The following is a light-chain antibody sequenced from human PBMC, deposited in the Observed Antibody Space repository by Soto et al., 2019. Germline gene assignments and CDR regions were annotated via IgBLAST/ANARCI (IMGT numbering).Light chain of an antibody. V-gene: IGLV2-23*01. Sequence: QSVLTQPASVTGSPGQSITISCTGSMSDIGTYNLVSWFQHHPGKAPKLMIYEGSKRPSGVSNRFSGSKSGNTASLTITGLQAEDEADYYCSSYESSNILVLGGGTKLTVL. CDR1: MSDIGTYNL. CDR2: EGS. J-gene: IGLJ2*01. CDR3: SSYESSNILV.